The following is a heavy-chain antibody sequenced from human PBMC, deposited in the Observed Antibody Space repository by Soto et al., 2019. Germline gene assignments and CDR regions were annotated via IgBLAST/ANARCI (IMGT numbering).Heavy chain of an antibody. D-gene: IGHD6-19*01. CDR3: ATRSGWYSNFDY. CDR1: GGSISSSSYY. V-gene: IGHV4-39*01. CDR2: NYYSGST. Sequence: QLQLQESGPGLVKPSETLSLTCTVSGGSISSSSYYWGWIRQPPGKGLEWIGSNYYSGSTYYNPSLKSRVTISVDTSKNQFSLKLSSVTAADTAVYYCATRSGWYSNFDYWGQGTLVTVSS. J-gene: IGHJ4*02.